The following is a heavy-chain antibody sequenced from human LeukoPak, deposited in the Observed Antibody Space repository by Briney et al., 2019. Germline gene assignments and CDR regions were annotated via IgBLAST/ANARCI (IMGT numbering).Heavy chain of an antibody. CDR1: GFTFSNYG. D-gene: IGHD4/OR15-4a*01. J-gene: IGHJ4*02. CDR3: ANLDYGYYFDY. CDR2: IRSDGTNK. V-gene: IGHV3-30*02. Sequence: PGGSLRLSCAASGFTFSNYGMHWVRQAPGKGLEWVAFIRSDGTNKYYADSVKGRFTISRDNSKNTLYLQMSSLRPEDTAVYYCANLDYGYYFDYWGQGTLVTVSS.